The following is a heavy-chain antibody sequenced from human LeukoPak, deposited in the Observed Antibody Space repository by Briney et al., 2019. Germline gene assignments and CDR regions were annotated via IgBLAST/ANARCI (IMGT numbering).Heavy chain of an antibody. CDR1: GFTFSNYA. CDR3: AREYDSSGYQSYGMDV. Sequence: PGGSPRLSCAASGFTFSNYAMSGVRQAPGKGLEWVSVIYSGGSTYYADSGKGRFTISRDNSKNTLYLQMNSLRAEDTAVYYCAREYDSSGYQSYGMDVWGQGTTVTVSS. D-gene: IGHD3-22*01. J-gene: IGHJ6*02. V-gene: IGHV3-23*03. CDR2: IYSGGST.